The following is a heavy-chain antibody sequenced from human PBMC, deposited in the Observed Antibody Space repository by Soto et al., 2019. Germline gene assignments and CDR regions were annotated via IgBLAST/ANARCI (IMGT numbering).Heavy chain of an antibody. J-gene: IGHJ6*03. CDR2: IYYSGST. V-gene: IGHV4-59*01. CDR1: GGSISSYY. Sequence: SETLSLTCTVSGGSISSYYWSWIRQPPGKGLEWIGYIYYSGSTNYNPSLKSRVTISVDTSKNQFSLKLSSVTAADTAVYYCARTAAKDLYYYYYYMDVWGKGTTVTVSS. D-gene: IGHD2-2*01. CDR3: ARTAAKDLYYYYYYMDV.